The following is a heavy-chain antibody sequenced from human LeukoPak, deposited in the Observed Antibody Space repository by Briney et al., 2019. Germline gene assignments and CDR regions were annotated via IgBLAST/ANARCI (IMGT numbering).Heavy chain of an antibody. J-gene: IGHJ4*02. CDR2: IHNSGGT. V-gene: IGHV4-31*03. CDR3: ARVWPYYDFWSGPGYLDY. Sequence: PSETLSLTCTVSGGSISSDYYYWSWIRQHPGRGLEWIGYIHNSGGTYYNPSLQSRVTISLDTSKNQFSVKLSSVTAADTAVYYCARVWPYYDFWSGPGYLDYWGQGTLVTVSS. D-gene: IGHD3-3*01. CDR1: GGSISSDYYY.